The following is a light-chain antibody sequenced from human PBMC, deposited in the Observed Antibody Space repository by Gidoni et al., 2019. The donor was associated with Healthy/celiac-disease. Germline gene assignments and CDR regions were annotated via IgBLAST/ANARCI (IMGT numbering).Light chain of an antibody. CDR2: AAS. CDR1: QSINYY. V-gene: IGKV1-39*01. Sequence: DLQMTQSPSSLSASLGDRVTITCRASQSINYYLNWYQQKPGKAPELLIYAASTLQSGVPSRFSGSGSGTDFTLTINSLQPEDFATYYCQQSYNTPFTFGPGSKVDI. CDR3: QQSYNTPFT. J-gene: IGKJ3*01.